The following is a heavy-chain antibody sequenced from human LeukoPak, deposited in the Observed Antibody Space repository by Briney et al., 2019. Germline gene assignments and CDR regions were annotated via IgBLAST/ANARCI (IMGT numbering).Heavy chain of an antibody. CDR1: GYSFTSYW. D-gene: IGHD4-23*01. J-gene: IGHJ4*02. Sequence: GESLKISCKGSGYSFTSYWIGWVRQMPGKGLEWMGIIYPGDSDTRYSPSFQGQVTISADKSISTAYLQWSSLKASDTAMYYCARVRLGGNSGRGEYYFDYGGQGTLVTVSS. V-gene: IGHV5-51*01. CDR2: IYPGDSDT. CDR3: ARVRLGGNSGRGEYYFDY.